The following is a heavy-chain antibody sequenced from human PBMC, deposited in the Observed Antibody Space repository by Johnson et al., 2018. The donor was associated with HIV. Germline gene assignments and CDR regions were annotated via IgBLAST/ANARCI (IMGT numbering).Heavy chain of an antibody. CDR3: VRALGGYSSGWYGAFDI. CDR1: GFTFSSYD. V-gene: IGHV3-13*01. CDR2: IDTAGDT. J-gene: IGHJ3*02. D-gene: IGHD6-19*01. Sequence: VQLVESGGGLVQPGGSLRLSCAASGFTFSSYDMHWVRQGAGNGLEWVSGIDTAGDTYYPGSVKGRFTISRENAKNSLNLQMNSLRAGDTAVYYCVRALGGYSSGWYGAFDIWGQGTMVTVSS.